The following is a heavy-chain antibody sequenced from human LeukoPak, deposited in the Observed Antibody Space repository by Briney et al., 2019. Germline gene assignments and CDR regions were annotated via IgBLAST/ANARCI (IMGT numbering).Heavy chain of an antibody. Sequence: ASVKVSCKASGYTFTSYDINWVRQATGQGLEWMGWMNPNSGNTGYAQKFQGRVTMTRNTSISTAYMGLSSLRSEDTAVYYCARGRHYDFWSGYTSLDYWGQGTLVTVSS. CDR3: ARGRHYDFWSGYTSLDY. V-gene: IGHV1-8*01. J-gene: IGHJ4*02. D-gene: IGHD3-3*01. CDR1: GYTFTSYD. CDR2: MNPNSGNT.